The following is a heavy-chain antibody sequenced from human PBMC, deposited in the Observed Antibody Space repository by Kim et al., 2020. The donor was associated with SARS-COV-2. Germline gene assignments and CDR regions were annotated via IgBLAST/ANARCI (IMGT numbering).Heavy chain of an antibody. CDR3: ARGRKPAAQKSSFDY. Sequence: SETLSLTCTVSGGSISTYYWSWIRLTPGKGLEWIGHIYYTGSTNYSPSLKSRVTISVDTARTQFSLNLTSVTAADSAVYYCARGRKPAAQKSSFDYWGQG. D-gene: IGHD2-2*01. CDR1: GGSISTYY. J-gene: IGHJ4*02. V-gene: IGHV4-59*01. CDR2: IYYTGST.